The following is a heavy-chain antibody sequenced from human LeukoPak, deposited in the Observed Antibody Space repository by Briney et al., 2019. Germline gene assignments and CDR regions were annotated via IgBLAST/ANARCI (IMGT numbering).Heavy chain of an antibody. V-gene: IGHV4-39*01. CDR1: GGSISSSSYY. CDR2: IYYSGST. CDR3: ARHDSVVTAMVDY. D-gene: IGHD2-21*02. J-gene: IGHJ4*02. Sequence: SETLSLTCTVSGGSISSSSYYWGWIRQPPGKGLEWIGSIYYSGSTYYNPSPKSRVTISVDTSKNQFSLKLSSVTAADTAVYYCARHDSVVTAMVDYWGQGTLVTVSS.